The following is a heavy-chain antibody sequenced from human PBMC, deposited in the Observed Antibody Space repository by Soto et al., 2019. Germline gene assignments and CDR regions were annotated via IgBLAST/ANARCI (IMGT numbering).Heavy chain of an antibody. CDR3: ARHLSHLKTGWLDP. CDR1: GFTFINYA. Sequence: QEQLVESGGGVVQPGRSLRLSCRVSGFTFINYAMHWVRQAPGKGLEWVALISGDGSNEYYADSVKGRFTISRDNSRNTLYLQMNSLRADDTAVYYCARHLSHLKTGWLDPWGHGTLVTVSS. J-gene: IGHJ5*02. CDR2: ISGDGSNE. V-gene: IGHV3-30-3*01. D-gene: IGHD7-27*01.